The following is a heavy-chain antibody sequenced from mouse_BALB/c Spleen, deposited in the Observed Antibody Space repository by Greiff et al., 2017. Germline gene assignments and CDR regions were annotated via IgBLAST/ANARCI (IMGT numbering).Heavy chain of an antibody. CDR2: IYPSDSYT. CDR3: TRSPRWLLLDY. D-gene: IGHD2-3*01. Sequence: VQLQQPGAELVRPGASVKLSCKASGYTFTSYWINWVKQRPGQGLEWIGNIYPSDSYTNYNQKFKDKATLTVDKSSSTAYMQLSSPTSEDSAVYYCTRSPRWLLLDYWGQGTTLTVSS. CDR1: GYTFTSYW. V-gene: IGHV1-69*02. J-gene: IGHJ2*01.